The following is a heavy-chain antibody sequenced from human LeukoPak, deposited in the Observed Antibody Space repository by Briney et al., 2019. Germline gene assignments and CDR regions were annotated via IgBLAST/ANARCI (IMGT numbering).Heavy chain of an antibody. Sequence: PSETLSLTCAVYGGSFSGYYWSWIRQPPGKGLEWIGEINHSGSTNYNPSLKSRVTISVDTSKNQFSLKLSSVTAADTAVYYCARGWRYSSGWYEGERYFDYWGQGTLITVSS. CDR1: GGSFSGYY. V-gene: IGHV4-34*01. CDR2: INHSGST. CDR3: ARGWRYSSGWYEGERYFDY. J-gene: IGHJ4*02. D-gene: IGHD6-19*01.